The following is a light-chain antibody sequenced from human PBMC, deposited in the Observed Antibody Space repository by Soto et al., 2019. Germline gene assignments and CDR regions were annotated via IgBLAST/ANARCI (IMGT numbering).Light chain of an antibody. CDR1: SSDIGEYDF. Sequence: QSVLTQPASVSGSPGQSVTISCTGTSSDIGEYDFVSWYQQHPGKAPKLVILDVSNRPSGVSNRFSGSKSGNTASLSISGLQAEDEADYYCSSFTGSTTVVVFGGGTQLTVL. CDR3: SSFTGSTTVVV. CDR2: DVS. V-gene: IGLV2-14*03. J-gene: IGLJ2*01.